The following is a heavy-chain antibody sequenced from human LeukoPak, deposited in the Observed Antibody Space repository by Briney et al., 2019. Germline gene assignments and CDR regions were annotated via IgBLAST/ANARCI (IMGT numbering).Heavy chain of an antibody. CDR2: IYYSGST. D-gene: IGHD4-17*01. CDR3: ALSTVYYYGMDV. Sequence: SETLSLTCTVSGGSISSYYWSWIRQPPGKGLEWIGYIYYSGSTNYNPSLKSRVTISVDTSKNQFSLKLSSVTAADTAVYYCALSTVYYYGMDVWGQGTTVTVSS. V-gene: IGHV4-59*01. CDR1: GGSISSYY. J-gene: IGHJ6*02.